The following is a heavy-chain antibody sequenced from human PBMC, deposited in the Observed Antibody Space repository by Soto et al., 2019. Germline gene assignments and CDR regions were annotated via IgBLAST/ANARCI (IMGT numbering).Heavy chain of an antibody. V-gene: IGHV3-23*01. Sequence: GGSLRLSCAASGFTFSSYAMSWFRQAPGRGLEWVSAISGSGGNTYYGDSVKGRFTISRDNSKNALYLQLNSLRVEDTAVYYCAKDPSVDTAYYFDYWGQGTLVTVSS. CDR2: ISGSGGNT. J-gene: IGHJ4*02. D-gene: IGHD5-18*01. CDR3: AKDPSVDTAYYFDY. CDR1: GFTFSSYA.